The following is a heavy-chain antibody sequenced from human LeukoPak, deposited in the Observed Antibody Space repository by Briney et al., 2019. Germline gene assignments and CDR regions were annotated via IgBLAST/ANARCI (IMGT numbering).Heavy chain of an antibody. Sequence: KASETLSLTCTVSGYSISSGYYWGWIRQPPGKGLEWIGSIYHSGSTYYNPSLKSRVTISVDTSKNQFSLKLSSVTAADTAVYYCARILDTVNGDWFDPWGQGTLVTVSS. CDR2: IYHSGST. D-gene: IGHD4-11*01. V-gene: IGHV4-38-2*02. CDR1: GYSISSGYY. J-gene: IGHJ5*02. CDR3: ARILDTVNGDWFDP.